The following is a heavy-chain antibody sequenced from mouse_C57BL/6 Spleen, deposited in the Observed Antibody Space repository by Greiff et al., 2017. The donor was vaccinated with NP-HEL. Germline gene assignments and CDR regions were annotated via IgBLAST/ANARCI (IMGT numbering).Heavy chain of an antibody. CDR1: GYTFTSYW. J-gene: IGHJ4*01. Sequence: QVQLQQPGAELVKPGASVKLSCKASGYTFTSYWMQWVKQRPGQGLEWIGEIDPSDSYTNYNQKFKGKATLTVDTSSSTAYMQLSSLTSEDSAVYYCARSPYYGSSYPYAMDYWGQGTSVTVSS. CDR2: IDPSDSYT. CDR3: ARSPYYGSSYPYAMDY. V-gene: IGHV1-50*01. D-gene: IGHD1-1*01.